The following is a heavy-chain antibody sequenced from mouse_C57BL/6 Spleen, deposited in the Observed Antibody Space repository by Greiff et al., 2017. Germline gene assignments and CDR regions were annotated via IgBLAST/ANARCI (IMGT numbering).Heavy chain of an antibody. CDR2: ISSGSSTI. V-gene: IGHV5-17*01. CDR1: GFTFSDYG. D-gene: IGHD2-14*01. Sequence: EVKLMESGGGLVKPGGSLKLSCAASGFTFSDYGMHWVRQAPEKGLEWVAYISSGSSTIYYADTVKGRFTISRDNAKNTLFLQMTSLRSEDTAMYYCAREIGAYAMDYWGQGTSVTVSS. CDR3: AREIGAYAMDY. J-gene: IGHJ4*01.